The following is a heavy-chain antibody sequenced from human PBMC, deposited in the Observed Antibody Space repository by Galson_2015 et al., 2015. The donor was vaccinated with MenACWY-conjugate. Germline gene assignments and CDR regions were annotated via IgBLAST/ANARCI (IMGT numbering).Heavy chain of an antibody. Sequence: SLRLSCAASGFTFSNAWMSWVRQAPGKGLEWVGRIKSKTDGGTTDYAAPVKGRFTISRDDSKNTLYLQMNSLKTEDTAVYYCTTDPTTVTTLTTDTPLDYWGQGTLVTVSS. D-gene: IGHD4-17*01. CDR3: TTDPTTVTTLTTDTPLDY. J-gene: IGHJ4*02. CDR2: IKSKTDGGTT. CDR1: GFTFSNAW. V-gene: IGHV3-15*01.